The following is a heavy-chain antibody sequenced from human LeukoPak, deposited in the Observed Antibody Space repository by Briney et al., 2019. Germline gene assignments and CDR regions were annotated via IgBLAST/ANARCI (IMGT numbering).Heavy chain of an antibody. CDR2: IKQDGSEK. V-gene: IGHV3-7*01. CDR1: GFTFSSYW. CDR3: ARDQTPFV. J-gene: IGHJ4*02. Sequence: GGSLRLSCAASGFTFSSYWMTWVRQAPGKGLEWVANIKQDGSEKYYVDSVRGRFTISRDNAENSLYLQMDSLRAEDTAVYYCARDQTPFVWGQGTLVTVSS.